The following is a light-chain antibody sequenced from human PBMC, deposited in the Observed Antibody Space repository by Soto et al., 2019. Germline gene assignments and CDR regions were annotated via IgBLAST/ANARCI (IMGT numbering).Light chain of an antibody. V-gene: IGKV3-20*01. J-gene: IGKJ1*01. CDR2: GAS. CDR1: QSLNNNF. CDR3: QQYDNIPRT. Sequence: EIVLTQSPGTLSFSPVERATLSCRASQSLNNNFLAWYQQKPGQAPRLLIYGASTRATGIPDRFSGRGSGTDFTLTISRLEPGDFAMYYCQQYDNIPRTVGQGTKVEVK.